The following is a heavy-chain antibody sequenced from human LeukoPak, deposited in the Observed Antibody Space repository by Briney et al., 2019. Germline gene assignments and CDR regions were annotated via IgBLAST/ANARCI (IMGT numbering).Heavy chain of an antibody. V-gene: IGHV3-23*01. CDR1: GFTFSSYA. Sequence: PGGSLRLSCAASGFTFSSYAMSWVRQAPGKGLEWVSAISGSGDSTYYADSVKGRFTISRDNSKNTLYLQMNSLRAEDTAVYYCAKEEKLLWFGGNWFDPWGQGTLVTVSS. CDR3: AKEEKLLWFGGNWFDP. D-gene: IGHD3-10*01. CDR2: ISGSGDST. J-gene: IGHJ5*02.